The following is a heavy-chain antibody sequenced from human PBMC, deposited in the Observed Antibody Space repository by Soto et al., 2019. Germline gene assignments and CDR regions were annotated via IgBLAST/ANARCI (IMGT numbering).Heavy chain of an antibody. CDR3: AHRVLRTVFGLVTTTAIYFDF. D-gene: IGHD3-3*01. V-gene: IGHV2-5*02. CDR1: GFSLTTSGVG. J-gene: IGHJ4*02. Sequence: SGPTLVNPRQTLTLTCTFSGFSLTTSGVGVGWIRQSPGKAPEWLALIYWDDDKRYSPSLKSRLTITKDTSKNQVVLTMADLDPADTATYYCAHRVLRTVFGLVTTTAIYFDFWGQGTPVTVLL. CDR2: IYWDDDK.